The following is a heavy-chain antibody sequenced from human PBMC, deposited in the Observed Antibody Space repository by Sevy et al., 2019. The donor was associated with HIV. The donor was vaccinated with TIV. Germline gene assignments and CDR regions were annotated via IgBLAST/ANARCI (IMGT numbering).Heavy chain of an antibody. CDR2: ISAYNGNT. CDR3: ARYEVANYDFWSGYYRGDSNMDV. CDR1: GYTFTSYG. Sequence: ASVKVSCKASGYTFTSYGISWVRQAPGQGLEWMGWISAYNGNTNYAQKLQGRVTMTTDTSTRTAYMELKSLGSDDTAVYYCARYEVANYDFWSGYYRGDSNMDVWGQGTTVTVSS. D-gene: IGHD3-3*01. J-gene: IGHJ6*02. V-gene: IGHV1-18*01.